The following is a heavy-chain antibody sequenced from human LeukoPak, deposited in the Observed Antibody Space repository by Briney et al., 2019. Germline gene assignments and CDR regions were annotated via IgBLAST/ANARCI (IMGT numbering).Heavy chain of an antibody. V-gene: IGHV1-69*02. CDR1: GGTFSSYT. Sequence: SVKVSCKASGGTFSSYTISWVRQAPGQGLEWMGRIIPILGIANYAQKFLGRVTITADKSTSTAYMELSSLRSEDTAVYYCATRYSSGWYYFDYWGQGTLVTVSS. CDR3: ATRYSSGWYYFDY. J-gene: IGHJ4*02. CDR2: IIPILGIA. D-gene: IGHD6-19*01.